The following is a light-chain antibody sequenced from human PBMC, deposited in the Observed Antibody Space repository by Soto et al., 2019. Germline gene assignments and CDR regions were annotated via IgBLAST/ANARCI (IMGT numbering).Light chain of an antibody. CDR1: ASDVGGYNY. CDR3: SSYAGSKNVV. CDR2: EVT. Sequence: QSALTQPPAASGSPGQSVTISCTGTASDVGGYNYVSWYQQHPGKAPKLMIYEVTKRPSGVPDRFSGSKSGNTAPLTVSGLQAEDEADYYCSSYAGSKNVVFGGGTKLTVL. V-gene: IGLV2-8*01. J-gene: IGLJ3*02.